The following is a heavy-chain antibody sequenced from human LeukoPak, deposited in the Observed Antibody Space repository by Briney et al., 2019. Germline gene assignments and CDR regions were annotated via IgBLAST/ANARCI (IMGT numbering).Heavy chain of an antibody. CDR2: ITAYNGNT. J-gene: IGHJ4*02. CDR1: GYTFTSYG. V-gene: IGHV1-18*01. D-gene: IGHD1-1*01. Sequence: ASVKVSCKASGYTFTSYGISWVRQAPGQGLEWMGWITAYNGNTNSAQKLQGRVTMTTDTSTSTAYMELRNLRSDDTAVYYCARDRQQLHFDYWGQGTLVTVSS. CDR3: ARDRQQLHFDY.